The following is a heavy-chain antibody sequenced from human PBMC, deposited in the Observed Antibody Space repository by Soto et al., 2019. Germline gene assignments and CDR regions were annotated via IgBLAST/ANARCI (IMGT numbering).Heavy chain of an antibody. V-gene: IGHV3-23*01. CDR1: GFTFSSYA. D-gene: IGHD2-2*01. J-gene: IGHJ2*01. Sequence: EVQLLESGGGLVQPGGSLRLSCAASGFTFSSYAMSWVRQAPGKGLEWVSAISGSGGSTYYADSVKGRFTISRDNSKNTLYLQMNSLRAEDTSVYYCAKTTGIGCSSTSCYAPFPMTTVTSSPLDLWGRGTLVTVSS. CDR2: ISGSGGST. CDR3: AKTTGIGCSSTSCYAPFPMTTVTSSPLDL.